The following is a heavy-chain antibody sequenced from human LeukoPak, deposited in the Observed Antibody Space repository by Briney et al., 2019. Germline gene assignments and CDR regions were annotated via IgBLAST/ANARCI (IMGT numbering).Heavy chain of an antibody. CDR3: ARDRSSLFDY. CDR2: IYSGGNT. J-gene: IGHJ4*02. D-gene: IGHD6-13*01. V-gene: IGHV3-66*01. Sequence: GGSLRLSCAASGFTVSSNYMNWVRQAPGKGLEWVSVIYSGGNTYYADSVKGRFTISRDNSKNTLYLQMNSLRAEDTAVYYCARDRSSLFDYWGQGTLVTVSS. CDR1: GFTVSSNY.